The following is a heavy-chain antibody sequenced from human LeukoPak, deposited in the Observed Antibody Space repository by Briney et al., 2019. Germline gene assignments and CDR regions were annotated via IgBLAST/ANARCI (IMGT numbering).Heavy chain of an antibody. V-gene: IGHV4-59*08. CDR2: ISYSGST. D-gene: IGHD2-15*01. CDR1: GGSISSYY. J-gene: IGHJ5*02. Sequence: SETLSLTCTVSGGSISSYYWSWIRQPPGKGLEWIGYISYSGSTNYNPSLKSRVTMSLDTSKNHFSLKLTSVTAADTAVYYCARLLGYCSGGSCYPRWFAPWGQGTLVTVSS. CDR3: ARLLGYCSGGSCYPRWFAP.